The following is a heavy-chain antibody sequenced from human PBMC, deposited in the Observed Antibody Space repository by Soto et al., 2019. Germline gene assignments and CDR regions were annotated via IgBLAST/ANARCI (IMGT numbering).Heavy chain of an antibody. Sequence: QVQLVQNGAEVTKPVASVKVSCKVSGYTLTELSMHWVRQAPVKGLEWMGGFDPEDGETIYAQKFQGRVTMTEDTSTDTAYMELSSLRSEDTAVYYCATGGDCGGDCQMYYWGQGTLVTVSS. CDR2: FDPEDGET. V-gene: IGHV1-24*01. CDR1: GYTLTELS. D-gene: IGHD2-21*02. J-gene: IGHJ4*02. CDR3: ATGGDCGGDCQMYY.